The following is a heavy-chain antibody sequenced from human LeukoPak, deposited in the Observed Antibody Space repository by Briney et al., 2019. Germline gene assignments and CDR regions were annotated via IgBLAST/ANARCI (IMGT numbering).Heavy chain of an antibody. Sequence: GGSLRLSCAASGLTFSSYWMHWVRQAPGKGLVWVSRINRDGRSTSYADSVKGRFTISRDNAKNTLYLQMNSLRGEDTAVYYCARDLRGIQPGYWGQGTLVTVSS. CDR3: ARDLRGIQPGY. J-gene: IGHJ4*02. CDR2: INRDGRST. CDR1: GLTFSSYW. D-gene: IGHD1-14*01. V-gene: IGHV3-74*01.